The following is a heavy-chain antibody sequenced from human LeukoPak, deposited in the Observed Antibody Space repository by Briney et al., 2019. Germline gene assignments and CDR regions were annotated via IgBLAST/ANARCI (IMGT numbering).Heavy chain of an antibody. CDR1: GGSISSDC. Sequence: SETLSLTCTVSGGSISSDCWSWLRQPAGKGLEWIGHIYTSGSTNYNPSLNSRVTMSADTSKNQFSLNLISVTAADTAVYYCARNIGGGYSNKWNWFEPRGQGTPVTVSS. D-gene: IGHD1-26*01. V-gene: IGHV4-4*07. CDR2: IYTSGST. J-gene: IGHJ5*02. CDR3: ARNIGGGYSNKWNWFEP.